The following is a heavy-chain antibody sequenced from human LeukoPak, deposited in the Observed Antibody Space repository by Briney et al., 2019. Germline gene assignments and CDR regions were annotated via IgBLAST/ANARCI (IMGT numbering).Heavy chain of an antibody. CDR1: GYTFTSYG. CDR2: ISAYNGNT. V-gene: IGHV1-18*01. D-gene: IGHD3-16*01. Sequence: ASVKVSCMASGYTFTSYGISWVRQAPGQGLEWMGWISAYNGNTDYAQSLQGRVTMTIDTSTSTVYMELRSLRSDDTAVYYCARDVGRSYDLDYWGQGTLVTVSS. CDR3: ARDVGRSYDLDY. J-gene: IGHJ4*02.